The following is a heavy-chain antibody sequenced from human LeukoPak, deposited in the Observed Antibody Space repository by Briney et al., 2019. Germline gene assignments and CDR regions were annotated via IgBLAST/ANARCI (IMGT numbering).Heavy chain of an antibody. J-gene: IGHJ3*02. CDR1: ALIFSDHY. V-gene: IGHV3-23*01. Sequence: GGSLRLSCAVSALIFSDHYMDWVRQAPGKGLEWVSAISGSGGSTYYADSVKGRFTISRDNSKNTLYLQMNSLRAEDTAVYYCARVIRHSGSYYGAFDIWGQGTMVTVSS. D-gene: IGHD1-26*01. CDR3: ARVIRHSGSYYGAFDI. CDR2: ISGSGGST.